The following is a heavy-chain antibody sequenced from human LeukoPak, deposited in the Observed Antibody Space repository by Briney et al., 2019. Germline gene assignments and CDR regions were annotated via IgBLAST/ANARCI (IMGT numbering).Heavy chain of an antibody. CDR3: AREATWGQWYFDH. Sequence: GTSLRLSCVASGFTFHDHGMDWVRQAPGKGLGWVAVIAADGGVKHYADSVQGRFILSRDNSKNTLFLQMNSLSVEDTAVYYCAREATWGQWYFDHWGQGTPVTVSS. CDR1: GFTFHDHG. J-gene: IGHJ4*02. D-gene: IGHD6-19*01. V-gene: IGHV3-30*03. CDR2: IAADGGVK.